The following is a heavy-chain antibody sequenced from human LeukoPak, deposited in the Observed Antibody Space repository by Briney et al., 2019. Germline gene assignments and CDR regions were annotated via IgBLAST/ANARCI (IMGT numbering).Heavy chain of an antibody. J-gene: IGHJ4*02. V-gene: IGHV1-2*02. CDR1: GYTFTGYY. CDR2: INPNSGGT. CDR3: ARSYVETEGDY. D-gene: IGHD5-18*01. Sequence: SVKLCCKASGYTFTGYYMHWERQAPGQGLEWMGWINPNSGGTNYAQKFQGRVTMTRDTSISTAYMELSRLRSDDTAVYYCARSYVETEGDYWGQGTLVTVSS.